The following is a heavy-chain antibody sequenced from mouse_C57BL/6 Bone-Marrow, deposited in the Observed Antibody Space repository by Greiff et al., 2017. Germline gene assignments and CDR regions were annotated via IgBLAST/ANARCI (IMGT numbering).Heavy chain of an antibody. CDR1: GYTFTDYN. CDR2: INPNNGGT. Sequence: VQLQQSGPELVKPGASVKMSCKASGYTFTDYNMHWVKQSHGKSLEWIGYINPNNGGTSYNQKFKGKATLTVNKSSSTAYMELRSLTSEAAAVYYCARGITTVVATRDWYFDVWGTGTTVTVSS. D-gene: IGHD1-1*01. J-gene: IGHJ1*03. CDR3: ARGITTVVATRDWYFDV. V-gene: IGHV1-22*01.